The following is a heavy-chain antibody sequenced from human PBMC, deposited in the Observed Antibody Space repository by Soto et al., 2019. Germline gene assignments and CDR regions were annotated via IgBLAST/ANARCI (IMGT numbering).Heavy chain of an antibody. CDR3: AKERVAAAYVETSPVDF. V-gene: IGHV3-23*01. CDR2: IDGSGGDT. J-gene: IGHJ4*02. D-gene: IGHD2-15*01. Sequence: EVQLLESGGGLVQPGGSLRLSCAASGFTFSSYAMGWVRQAPGTGLVWVSVIDGSGGDTSFADSVKGRFTISRDNSKNTLYLHMNSLRAEDTARYYCAKERVAAAYVETSPVDFWGQGTQVTVSS. CDR1: GFTFSSYA.